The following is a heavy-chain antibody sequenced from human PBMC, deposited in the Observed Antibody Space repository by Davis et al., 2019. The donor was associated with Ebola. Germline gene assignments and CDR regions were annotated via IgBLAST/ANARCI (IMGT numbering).Heavy chain of an antibody. V-gene: IGHV1-2*02. CDR1: GYTFTGHY. D-gene: IGHD3-22*01. J-gene: IGHJ4*02. CDR3: ARDYDSSGYNQFDY. CDR2: INPNTGAT. Sequence: ASVKVSCKPFGYTFTGHYLHWVRQAPGQGLEWMGWINPNTGATKYAQKFQGRVTMTRDTSISTAYMDLSRLTFDDTAVYYCARDYDSSGYNQFDYWGQGTLVTVSS.